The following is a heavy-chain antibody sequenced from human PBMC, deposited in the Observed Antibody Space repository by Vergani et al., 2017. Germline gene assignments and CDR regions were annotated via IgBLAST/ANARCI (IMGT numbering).Heavy chain of an antibody. Sequence: QVQLVQSGAEVKKPGASVKVSCKASGYTFTSYAMHWVRQAPGQRLEWMGGIIPIFGTANYAQKFQGRVTITADESTSTAYMELSSLRSEDTAVYYCASRPSGSELAHYYYYYYMDVWGKGTTVTVSS. J-gene: IGHJ6*03. CDR3: ASRPSGSELAHYYYYYYMDV. CDR1: GYTFTSYA. CDR2: IIPIFGTA. V-gene: IGHV1-69*13. D-gene: IGHD3-10*01.